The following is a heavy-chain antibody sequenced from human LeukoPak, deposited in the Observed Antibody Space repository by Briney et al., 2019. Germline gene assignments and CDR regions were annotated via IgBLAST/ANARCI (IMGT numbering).Heavy chain of an antibody. CDR3: ASQAAETTVVTRSAFDI. CDR2: IIPILGIA. Sequence: SVKVSCKASGYTFTSYDISWVRQAPGQGLEWMGRIIPILGIANYAQKFQGRVTITADKSTSTAYMELSSLRSEDTAVYYCASQAAETTVVTRSAFDIWGQGTMVTVSS. V-gene: IGHV1-69*04. CDR1: GYTFTSYD. D-gene: IGHD4-23*01. J-gene: IGHJ3*02.